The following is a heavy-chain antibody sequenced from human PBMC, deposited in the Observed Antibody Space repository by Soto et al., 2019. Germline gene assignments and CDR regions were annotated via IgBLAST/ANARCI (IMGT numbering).Heavy chain of an antibody. CDR1: GFTFSSYS. J-gene: IGHJ4*02. CDR2: ISSSSSYI. Sequence: EVQLVESGGGLVKPGGSLRLSCAASGFTFSSYSMNWVRQAPGKGLEWVSSISSSSSYIYYADSVKGRFTISRDNAKNSLYLQMNSLRAEDTAVYYCARVADYDFWSGYYPGYFDYWGQGTLVTVSS. CDR3: ARVADYDFWSGYYPGYFDY. V-gene: IGHV3-21*01. D-gene: IGHD3-3*01.